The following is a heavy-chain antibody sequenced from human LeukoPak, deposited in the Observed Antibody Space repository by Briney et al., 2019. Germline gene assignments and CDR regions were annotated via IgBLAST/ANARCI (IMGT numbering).Heavy chain of an antibody. Sequence: PGGSLRLSCAASGFSFSTYEMNWVRQAPGKGPEWLSYIGGTDDTIYYADSVKGRFSIYRDNDEHSLYLQMQSLRAHHTAIYYCARTPYYGSGSPYLDFWRQGTLVTVSS. CDR3: ARTPYYGSGSPYLDF. CDR1: GFSFSTYE. CDR2: IGGTDDTI. D-gene: IGHD3-10*01. V-gene: IGHV3-48*03. J-gene: IGHJ4*02.